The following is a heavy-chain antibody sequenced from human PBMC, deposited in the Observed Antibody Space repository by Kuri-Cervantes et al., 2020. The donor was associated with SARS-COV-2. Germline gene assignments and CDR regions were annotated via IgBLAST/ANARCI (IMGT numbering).Heavy chain of an antibody. V-gene: IGHV3-48*02. CDR3: AREGVTGTTYYYYYGMDV. J-gene: IGHJ6*02. CDR2: ISSSSSTI. CDR1: GFTFSNYN. D-gene: IGHD1-7*01. Sequence: ETLSLTCAASGFTFSNYNMNWVRQAPGKGLEWVSYISSSSSTIYYADSVKGRFTISRDNAKNSLYLQMNSLRDEDTAVYYCAREGVTGTTYYYYYGMDVWGQGTTVTVSS.